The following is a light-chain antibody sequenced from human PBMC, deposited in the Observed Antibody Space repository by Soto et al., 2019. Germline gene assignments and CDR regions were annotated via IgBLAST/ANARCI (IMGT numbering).Light chain of an antibody. CDR2: SND. V-gene: IGLV1-44*01. J-gene: IGLJ3*02. CDR3: DVWGNRLSGPGV. Sequence: QSVLTQPPSASGPPGQRVTISCSGSGSTIGSNTEDWYQQLPGTAPKLLIYSNDQRPLGVPDRFSVSRSGTSASLAISGLQPEDEGIYYCDVWGNRLSGPGVFGGGTQLTVL. CDR1: GSTIGSNT.